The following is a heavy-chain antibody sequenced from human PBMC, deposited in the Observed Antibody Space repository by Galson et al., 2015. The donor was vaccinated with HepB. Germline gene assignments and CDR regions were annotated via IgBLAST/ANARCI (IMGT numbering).Heavy chain of an antibody. Sequence: QSGAEVKKPGESLKISCKGSGYSFTSYWIGWVRQMPGKGLEWMGIIYPGDSDTRFSPSFQGQVTISVDKSISTAYLQWSSLQASDTAMYYCARHGGSRQPKDYYYYVMDVWGQGTTVTVSS. D-gene: IGHD2-2*01. J-gene: IGHJ6*02. CDR2: IYPGDSDT. CDR3: ARHGGSRQPKDYYYYVMDV. CDR1: GYSFTSYW. V-gene: IGHV5-51*01.